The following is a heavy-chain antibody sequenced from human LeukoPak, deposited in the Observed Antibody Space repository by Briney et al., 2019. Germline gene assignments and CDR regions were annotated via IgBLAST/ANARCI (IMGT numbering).Heavy chain of an antibody. CDR2: MNPNSGNT. CDR1: GNTFTSYD. J-gene: IGHJ4*02. D-gene: IGHD5-12*01. CDR3: AREVYSGYGCFDY. Sequence: ASVKVSCKASGNTFTSYDINWVRQATGQGLEWMGWMNPNSGNTGYAQKFQGRVTMTRNTSISTAYMELSSLRSEDTAVYYCAREVYSGYGCFDYWGQGTLVTVSS. V-gene: IGHV1-8*01.